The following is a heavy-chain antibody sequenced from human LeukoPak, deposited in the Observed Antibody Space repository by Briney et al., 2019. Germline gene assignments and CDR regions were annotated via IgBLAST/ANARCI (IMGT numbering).Heavy chain of an antibody. D-gene: IGHD3-10*01. J-gene: IGHJ4*02. Sequence: PGGSLRLSCEASTFTFSSYWMHWVRQAPGKGLVWVSYINVDGSSANYADSVKGRLTISRDSAKNTLYLQMNSLRAEDTAVYYCATGSGTYYDSWGQGTLVTVSS. CDR3: ATGSGTYYDS. CDR2: INVDGSSA. V-gene: IGHV3-74*01. CDR1: TFTFSSYW.